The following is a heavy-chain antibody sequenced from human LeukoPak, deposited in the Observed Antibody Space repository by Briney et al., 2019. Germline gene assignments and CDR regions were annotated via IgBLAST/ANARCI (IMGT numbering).Heavy chain of an antibody. V-gene: IGHV3-21*04. CDR2: ISSSSSYI. D-gene: IGHD4-17*01. Sequence: GGSLRLSCAASGFTFSSYSMNWVRQAPGKGLEWVSSISSSSSYIYYADSVKGRFTISRDNSKNTLYLQMNSLRAEDTAVYYCAKADYGDSYYYYGMDVWGQGTTVTVSS. J-gene: IGHJ6*02. CDR1: GFTFSSYS. CDR3: AKADYGDSYYYYGMDV.